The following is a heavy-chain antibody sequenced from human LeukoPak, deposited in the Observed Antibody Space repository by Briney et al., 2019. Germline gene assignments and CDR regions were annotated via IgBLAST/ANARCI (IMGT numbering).Heavy chain of an antibody. D-gene: IGHD5-24*01. CDR2: IRYDGSNK. CDR3: AKEILERANGNVFDI. Sequence: PGGSLRLSCAASGFTYSSYWMSWVRQAPGKGLEWVTFIRYDGSNKYYADFVKGRFTISRDNSENTLYLQMNSLRPEDTAVYYCAKEILERANGNVFDIWGEGTLVTVSS. J-gene: IGHJ3*02. CDR1: GFTYSSYW. V-gene: IGHV3-30*02.